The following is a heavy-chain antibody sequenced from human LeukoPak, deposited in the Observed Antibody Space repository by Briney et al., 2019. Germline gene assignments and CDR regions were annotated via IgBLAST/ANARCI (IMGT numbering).Heavy chain of an antibody. CDR3: ARAGQQPAPFDY. CDR2: ISYDGSNK. Sequence: GGSLRLSCAASGFTFSSYAMHWVRQAPGKGLEWVAVISYDGSNKYYADSVKGRFAISRDNSKDTLYLQMNSLRAEDTAVYYCARAGQQPAPFDYWGQGTLVTVSS. D-gene: IGHD6-13*01. J-gene: IGHJ4*02. V-gene: IGHV3-30*09. CDR1: GFTFSSYA.